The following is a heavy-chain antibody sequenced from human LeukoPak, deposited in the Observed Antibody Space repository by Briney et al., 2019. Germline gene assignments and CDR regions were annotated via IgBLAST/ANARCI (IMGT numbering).Heavy chain of an antibody. CDR3: ARIRGGYNDAYDL. D-gene: IGHD5-24*01. CDR2: MNPNSGNT. CDR1: GYTFTGYY. J-gene: IGHJ3*01. V-gene: IGHV1-2*02. Sequence: ASVKVSCKTSGYTFTGYYIHWVRQATGQGLEWMGWMNPNSGNTNYAQNFQGRVTLTRDTSTSTVYMELSSLRSEDTAIYYCARIRGGYNDAYDLWGQGTVVTVPS.